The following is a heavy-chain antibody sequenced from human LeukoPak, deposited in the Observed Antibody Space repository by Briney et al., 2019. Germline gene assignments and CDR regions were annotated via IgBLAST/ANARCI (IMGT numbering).Heavy chain of an antibody. CDR1: GVSISSYY. J-gene: IGHJ6*03. V-gene: IGHV4-59*01. D-gene: IGHD5-18*01. Sequence: SETLSLTCTVSGVSISSYYWSWIRQPPGKGLEWIGFVHYSGSTHYNPSLKSRVTISVDTSKNQVSLKLTSVTAADTAVYYCARTEESGYNYGYFGYYYYMDVWGKGTTVTVSS. CDR3: ARTEESGYNYGYFGYYYYMDV. CDR2: VHYSGST.